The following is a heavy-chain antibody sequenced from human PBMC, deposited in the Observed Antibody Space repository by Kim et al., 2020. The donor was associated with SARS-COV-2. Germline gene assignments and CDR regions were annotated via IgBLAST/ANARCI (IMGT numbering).Heavy chain of an antibody. Sequence: GGSLRLSCAASGFTFSSYAMTWVRQAPGKGLEWVSAISGSGGSTYYADSVKGRFTISRDNSKNTVYLQMNSLRADDTAVYYCAKVTYYYDSSGYYLTGYFDLWGRGTLVTVSS. D-gene: IGHD3-22*01. CDR3: AKVTYYYDSSGYYLTGYFDL. J-gene: IGHJ2*01. CDR1: GFTFSSYA. CDR2: ISGSGGST. V-gene: IGHV3-23*01.